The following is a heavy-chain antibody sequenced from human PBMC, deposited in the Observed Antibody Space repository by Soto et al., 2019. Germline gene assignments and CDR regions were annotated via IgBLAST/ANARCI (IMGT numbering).Heavy chain of an antibody. V-gene: IGHV4-31*03. CDR1: GGSISSGGYY. J-gene: IGHJ5*02. CDR2: IYYSGST. Sequence: PSETLSLTCTVSGGSISSGGYYWSWIRQHPGKGLEWIGYIYYSGSTYYNPSLKSRVTISVDTSKNQFSLKLSSVTAADTAVYYCARVACSGGSCYRGFDPWGQGTLVTVSS. CDR3: ARVACSGGSCYRGFDP. D-gene: IGHD2-15*01.